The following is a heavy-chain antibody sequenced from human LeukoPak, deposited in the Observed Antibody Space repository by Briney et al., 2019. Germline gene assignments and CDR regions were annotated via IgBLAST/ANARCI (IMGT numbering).Heavy chain of an antibody. V-gene: IGHV4-59*01. CDR1: GGSISSYY. J-gene: IGHJ4*02. D-gene: IGHD3-10*01. CDR3: ARVGSYYGSGSYIDFDY. CDR2: IYYSRST. Sequence: SETLSLTCTVSGGSISSYYWSWIRQPPGKGLEWIGYIYYSRSTNYNPSLKSRVTISVDTSKNQFSLKLSSVTAADTAVYYCARVGSYYGSGSYIDFDYWGQGTLVTVSS.